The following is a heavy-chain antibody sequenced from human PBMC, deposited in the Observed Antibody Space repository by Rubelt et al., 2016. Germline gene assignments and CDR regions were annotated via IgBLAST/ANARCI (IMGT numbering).Heavy chain of an antibody. CDR2: VYYSGST. CDR1: GGSISRSTYY. CDR3: ARASTVLLHFDY. J-gene: IGHJ4*02. Sequence: QLQLQESGPGLVKPSETLSLTCTVSGGSISRSTYYWGWIRQPPGKGLEWIGSVYYSGSTYYNPSLKSRVTISVDTSKNQFSLKVNSVTAADTAVYYCARASTVLLHFDYWGQGTLVTVSS. V-gene: IGHV4-39*01. D-gene: IGHD2/OR15-2a*01.